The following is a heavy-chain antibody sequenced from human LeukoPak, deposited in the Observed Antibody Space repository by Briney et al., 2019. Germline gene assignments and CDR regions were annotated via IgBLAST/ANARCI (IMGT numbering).Heavy chain of an antibody. Sequence: SETLSLTCAVYGESFNGYYWSWIRQPPGKGLEWIGEISHRGSTDYNPSLKSRVTISADTSKNHFSLKLTSVTAADTAVYYCAAMIGYFDYWGQGILVTVSS. CDR1: GESFNGYY. J-gene: IGHJ4*02. V-gene: IGHV4-34*01. CDR2: ISHRGST. CDR3: AAMIGYFDY. D-gene: IGHD3-22*01.